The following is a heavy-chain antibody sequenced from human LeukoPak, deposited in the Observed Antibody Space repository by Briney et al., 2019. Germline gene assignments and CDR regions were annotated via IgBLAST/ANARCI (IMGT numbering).Heavy chain of an antibody. V-gene: IGHV3-23*01. CDR2: INGSGGST. Sequence: GGSLRLSCAASGFTFSSYAMSWVRQPAGKGLEWVSAINGSGGSTYYANSMKGRVTISRDNSKNTLYLQMNRLRAEDTAVYYCAKDGEDIVVVVAATSYFDYWGQGTLVTVSS. CDR3: AKDGEDIVVVVAATSYFDY. CDR1: GFTFSSYA. J-gene: IGHJ4*02. D-gene: IGHD2-15*01.